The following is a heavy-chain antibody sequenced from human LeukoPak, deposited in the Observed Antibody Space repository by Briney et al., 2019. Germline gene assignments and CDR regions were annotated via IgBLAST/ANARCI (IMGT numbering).Heavy chain of an antibody. J-gene: IGHJ4*02. V-gene: IGHV5-51*01. D-gene: IGHD4-17*01. Sequence: PGESLKISCKGSGYSFTSYWIGWVRQMPGKGLEWMGIIYPGDSATRYSPSFQGQVTISADKSISTAYLQWSSLKASDTAMYYCARPMDYGDYEESFDYWGQGTLVPVSS. CDR3: ARPMDYGDYEESFDY. CDR1: GYSFTSYW. CDR2: IYPGDSAT.